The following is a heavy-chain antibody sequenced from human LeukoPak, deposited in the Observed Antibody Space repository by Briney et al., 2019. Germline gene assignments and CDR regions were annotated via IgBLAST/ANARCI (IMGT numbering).Heavy chain of an antibody. CDR3: AREIECLGYCSSTSPAFDY. CDR2: IYYSGST. V-gene: IGHV4-39*07. J-gene: IGHJ4*02. D-gene: IGHD2-2*01. CDR1: GGSISSGSYY. Sequence: SETLSLTCTDSGGSISSGSYYWGWIRQPPGKGLEWIGSIYYSGSTYYNPCLKSRVTIAVDTSKTQFSLKLSPVTAADTAVYYCAREIECLGYCSSTSPAFDYWGQGTLVTVSS.